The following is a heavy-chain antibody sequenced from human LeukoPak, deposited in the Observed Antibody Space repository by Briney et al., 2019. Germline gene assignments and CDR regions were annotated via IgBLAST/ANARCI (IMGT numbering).Heavy chain of an antibody. CDR2: IYTSGST. V-gene: IGHV4-4*07. D-gene: IGHD3-10*01. Sequence: PSETLSLTCTVSGGSISSYYWSWIRQPAGKGLEWIGRIYTSGSTNYNPSLKSRVTMSVDTSKNQFSLKLSSVTAADTAVYYCARGYYGSGSYLGKEEVGYYYYYMDVWGKGTTVTISS. CDR3: ARGYYGSGSYLGKEEVGYYYYYMDV. CDR1: GGSISSYY. J-gene: IGHJ6*03.